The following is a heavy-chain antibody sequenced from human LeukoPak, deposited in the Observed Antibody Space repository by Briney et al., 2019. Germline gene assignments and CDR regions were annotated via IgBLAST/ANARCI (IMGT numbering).Heavy chain of an antibody. CDR1: GGSISSYY. Sequence: SETLSLTCTVSGGSISSYYWSWIRQPAGKGLEWIGRIYTSGSTNYNPSLKSRVTMSVDTSKNQSSLKLSSVTAADTAVYYCARAVVVPAAIGEAYYYYMDVWGKGTTVTVSS. D-gene: IGHD2-2*02. J-gene: IGHJ6*03. CDR2: IYTSGST. V-gene: IGHV4-4*07. CDR3: ARAVVVPAAIGEAYYYYMDV.